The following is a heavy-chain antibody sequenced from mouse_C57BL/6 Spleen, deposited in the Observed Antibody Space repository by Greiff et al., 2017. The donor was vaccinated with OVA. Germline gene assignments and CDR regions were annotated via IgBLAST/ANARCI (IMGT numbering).Heavy chain of an antibody. CDR3: AKTAQATFFAY. CDR1: GYAFSSSW. CDR2: IYPGDGDT. V-gene: IGHV1-82*01. Sequence: VQLQQSGPELVKPGASVKISCKASGYAFSSSWMNWVKQRPGKGLEWIGRIYPGDGDTNYNGKFKGKATLTADKSSSTAYMQLSSLTSEDSSVCFCAKTAQATFFAYWGQGTLVTVSA. J-gene: IGHJ3*01. D-gene: IGHD3-2*02.